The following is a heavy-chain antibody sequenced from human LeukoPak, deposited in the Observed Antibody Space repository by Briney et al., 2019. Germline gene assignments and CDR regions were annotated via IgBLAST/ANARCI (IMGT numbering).Heavy chain of an antibody. V-gene: IGHV3-74*01. Sequence: GGSLRLFCAASGFTFSSYWMHWVRQAPGKGLVWVSRINSDGSSTSYADSVKGRFTISRDNAKNTLYLQMNSLRAEDTAVYYCAARGYSSGWLVFDYWGQGTLVTVSS. CDR3: AARGYSSGWLVFDY. J-gene: IGHJ4*02. CDR2: INSDGSST. CDR1: GFTFSSYW. D-gene: IGHD6-19*01.